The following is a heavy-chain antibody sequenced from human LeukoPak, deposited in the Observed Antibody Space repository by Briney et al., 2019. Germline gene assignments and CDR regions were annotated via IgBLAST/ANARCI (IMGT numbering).Heavy chain of an antibody. Sequence: SETLSLTCTVSGGSISSSSYYWGWIRQPPGKGLEWIGSIYYGGSTYYNPSLKSRVTISVDTSKNQFSLKLSSVTAADTAVYYCARKYSSGFDWFDPWGQGTLVTVSS. D-gene: IGHD6-19*01. CDR2: IYYGGST. CDR1: GGSISSSSYY. V-gene: IGHV4-39*01. CDR3: ARKYSSGFDWFDP. J-gene: IGHJ5*02.